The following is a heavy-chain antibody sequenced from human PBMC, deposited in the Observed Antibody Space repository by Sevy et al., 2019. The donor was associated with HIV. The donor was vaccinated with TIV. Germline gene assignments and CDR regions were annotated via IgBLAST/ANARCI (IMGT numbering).Heavy chain of an antibody. V-gene: IGHV3-23*01. J-gene: IGHJ4*02. Sequence: GESLKISCAASGFTFSSYAMSWVRQAPGKGLEWVSAISGSGGSTYYADSVKGRFTISRDNSKNTLYLQMNSLRAEDTALYYCASSLLRFLENFDYWGQGTLVTVSS. CDR3: ASSLLRFLENFDY. D-gene: IGHD3-3*01. CDR1: GFTFSSYA. CDR2: ISGSGGST.